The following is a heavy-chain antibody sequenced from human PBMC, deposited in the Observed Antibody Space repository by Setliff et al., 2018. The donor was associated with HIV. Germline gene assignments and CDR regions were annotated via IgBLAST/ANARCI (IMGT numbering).Heavy chain of an antibody. Sequence: PSETLSLTCTVYGGSFSGYYWSWIRQPPGKGLEWIGEINHSGSTNYNMSLWSRVTISLDASRNQFSLELISVTAAVTAVYYCAGGPGTTSIDYWAQGTLVTVSS. CDR3: AGGPGTTSIDY. CDR1: GGSFSGYY. D-gene: IGHD1-26*01. J-gene: IGHJ4*02. V-gene: IGHV4-34*01. CDR2: INHSGST.